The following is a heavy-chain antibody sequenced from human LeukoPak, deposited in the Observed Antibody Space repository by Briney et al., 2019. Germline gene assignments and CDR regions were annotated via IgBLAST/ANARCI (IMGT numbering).Heavy chain of an antibody. Sequence: GGSLRLSCEASGFTFTNYWMSWVRQPPGKGLEWVANIKQDGSEKDYVDSMKGRFTISRDNAKNSVSLQMNSLRVEDTAMYDCARIGYSSSGFDCWGQGTLVTVSS. J-gene: IGHJ4*02. CDR3: ARIGYSSSGFDC. CDR1: GFTFTNYW. D-gene: IGHD6-13*01. CDR2: IKQDGSEK. V-gene: IGHV3-7*01.